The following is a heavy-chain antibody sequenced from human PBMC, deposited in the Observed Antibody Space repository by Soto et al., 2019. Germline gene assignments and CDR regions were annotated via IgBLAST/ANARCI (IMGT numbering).Heavy chain of an antibody. D-gene: IGHD5-18*01. CDR2: IYYSGST. CDR3: ARDLGYSYGYGSLDYYYGMAV. CDR1: GGSISSYY. V-gene: IGHV4-59*01. J-gene: IGHJ6*02. Sequence: SETLSLTCTVSGGSISSYYWSWIRQPPGKGLEWIGYIYYSGSTNYNPSLKSRVTISVDTSKNQFSLKLSSVTAADTAVYYCARDLGYSYGYGSLDYYYGMAVWGQGTTVTVSS.